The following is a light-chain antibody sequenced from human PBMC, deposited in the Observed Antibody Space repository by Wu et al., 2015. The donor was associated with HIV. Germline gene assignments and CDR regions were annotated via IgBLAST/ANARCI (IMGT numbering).Light chain of an antibody. CDR1: QSISTN. CDR3: HQYNNWPPKST. J-gene: IGKJ1*01. CDR2: DTT. Sequence: PGQRATLSCRASQSISTNVARYQHRHGQAPRLLIYDTTTRATGIPARFSGSGSGTEFTLTINRIQSEDFAIYYCHQYNNWPPKSTFGQGTKVDIK. V-gene: IGKV3-15*01.